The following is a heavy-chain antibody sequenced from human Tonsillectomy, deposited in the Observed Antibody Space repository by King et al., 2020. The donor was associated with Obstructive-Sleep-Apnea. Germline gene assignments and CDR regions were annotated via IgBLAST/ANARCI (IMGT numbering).Heavy chain of an antibody. CDR3: ASGNSTSPGY. CDR1: GGAISSTNW. CDR2: IYHSGST. J-gene: IGHJ4*02. D-gene: IGHD2/OR15-2a*01. Sequence: QLQESGPGLVKPSGTLSLTCAVSGGAISSTNWWSWVRQPPGKGLEGIGAIYHSGSTNYNPTPKNRVTISIDKSENQFSLKLTSMTAADTAVYYCASGNSTSPGYWGQGTLVTVSS. V-gene: IGHV4-4*02.